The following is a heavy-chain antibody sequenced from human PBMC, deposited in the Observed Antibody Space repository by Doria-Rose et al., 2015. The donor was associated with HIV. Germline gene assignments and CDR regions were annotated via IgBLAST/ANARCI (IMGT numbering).Heavy chain of an antibody. Sequence: QLMQSGGGLVRPGGSLRLSCATSGFTSSSHRINWVRQAPGKGLEWVSSISSTSAYINYADSVRGRFTISRDNARNSLYLQMDSLRAEDTAIYYCATGVTLDYWGQGTLVTVSS. D-gene: IGHD3-10*01. J-gene: IGHJ4*02. CDR2: ISSTSAYI. V-gene: IGHV3-21*01. CDR1: GFTSSSHR. CDR3: ATGVTLDY.